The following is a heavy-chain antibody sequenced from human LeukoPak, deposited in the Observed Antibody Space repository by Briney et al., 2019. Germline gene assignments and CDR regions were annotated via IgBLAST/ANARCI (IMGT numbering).Heavy chain of an antibody. Sequence: PGGPLRLSCAASGFTFSDYYISWIRQAPGKGLEWLSYIAGSTIYTNYADSVKGRFTISRDNAKNSVYLQMNSLRAEDTAVYYCARDGAAAGPDRADFDYWGQGTLVTVSS. J-gene: IGHJ4*02. CDR2: IAGSTIYT. V-gene: IGHV3-11*05. D-gene: IGHD6-13*01. CDR1: GFTFSDYY. CDR3: ARDGAAAGPDRADFDY.